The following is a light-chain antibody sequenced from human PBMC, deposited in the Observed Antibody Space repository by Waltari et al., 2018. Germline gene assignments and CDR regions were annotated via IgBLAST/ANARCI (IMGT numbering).Light chain of an antibody. V-gene: IGLV2-8*03. CDR3: ASYAGTTGVI. Sequence: QRHPGKAPKLVIYEVTERPSGVPGRFFGSKSGNSASLTVSGLQPEDEADYYCASYAGTTGVIFGGGTKLTVL. J-gene: IGLJ2*01. CDR2: EVT.